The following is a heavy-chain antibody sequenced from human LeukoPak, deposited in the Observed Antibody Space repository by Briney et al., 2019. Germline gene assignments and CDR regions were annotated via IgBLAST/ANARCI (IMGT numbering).Heavy chain of an antibody. CDR3: ARGHLYGGNLYYFDY. Sequence: SETLSLTCAVYGGSFSGYCWSWIRQPPGKGLEWIGEINHSGSTNYNPSLKSRVTISVDTSKNQFSLKLSSVTAADTAVYYCARGHLYGGNLYYFDYWGQGTLVTVSS. V-gene: IGHV4-34*01. D-gene: IGHD4-23*01. CDR2: INHSGST. CDR1: GGSFSGYC. J-gene: IGHJ4*02.